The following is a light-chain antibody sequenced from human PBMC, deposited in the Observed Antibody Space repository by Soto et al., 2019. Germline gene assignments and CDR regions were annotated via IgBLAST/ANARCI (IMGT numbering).Light chain of an antibody. J-gene: IGKJ1*01. Sequence: EIVLTQSPGTLSLSTGESATLSCRASPSVRSLLAWFQQKPGQAPRLLIYGASSRATGIPDRFSGSGSGTDFSLTIIRLEPEDCAVYYCQQYGSSPRTFGQGNKVEI. CDR2: GAS. CDR3: QQYGSSPRT. V-gene: IGKV3-20*01. CDR1: PSVRSL.